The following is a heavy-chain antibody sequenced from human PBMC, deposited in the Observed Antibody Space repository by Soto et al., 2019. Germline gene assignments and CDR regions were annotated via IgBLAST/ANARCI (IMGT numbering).Heavy chain of an antibody. CDR1: GYTFTSYG. V-gene: IGHV1-18*01. D-gene: IGHD3-10*01. CDR3: ARDAEVQVPHYYYYGMDV. CDR2: MSPFNGDT. Sequence: QVQLVQSGAEVKKPGASVKVSCKASGYTFTSYGISWVRQAPRQGLEWMGWMSPFNGDTDYAQRLQGRVTMTTDTSTSTAYMELRSLRSDDTAVYYCARDAEVQVPHYYYYGMDVWGQGTTVTVSS. J-gene: IGHJ6*02.